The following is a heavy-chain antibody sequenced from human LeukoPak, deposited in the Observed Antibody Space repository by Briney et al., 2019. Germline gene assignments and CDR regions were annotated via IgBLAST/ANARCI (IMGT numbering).Heavy chain of an antibody. CDR3: ARAIIGTPYYMDV. D-gene: IGHD2/OR15-2a*01. CDR2: INPNSGGT. CDR1: GFTFSSYV. V-gene: IGHV1-2*02. Sequence: GGSLRLSCAASGFTFSSYVMHWVRQAPGQGLEWMGWINPNSGGTNYAQKFQGRVTMTRDTSISTDYLELSRLRSHDTAVYYCARAIIGTPYYMDVCGKGTTVTVSS. J-gene: IGHJ6*03.